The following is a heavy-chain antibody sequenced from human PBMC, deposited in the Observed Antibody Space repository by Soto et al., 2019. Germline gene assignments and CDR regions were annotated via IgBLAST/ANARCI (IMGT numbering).Heavy chain of an antibody. CDR3: ARGVDFEGLSPYGMDV. V-gene: IGHV4-30-4*01. J-gene: IGHJ6*02. D-gene: IGHD3-3*01. CDR2: IYYSGTT. CDR1: GGSINTGDYY. Sequence: QMQLQESGPGLVKASQTLSLTCTVSGGSINTGDYYWTWIRQPRGKGLEWIGYIYYSGTTYYNPSLKSRVSLSLDTSKNHFSLRLTSVTAADTAVYYCARGVDFEGLSPYGMDVWGQGTTVTVSS.